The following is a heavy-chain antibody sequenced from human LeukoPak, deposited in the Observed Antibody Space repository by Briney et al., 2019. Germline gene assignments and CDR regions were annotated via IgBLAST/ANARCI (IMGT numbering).Heavy chain of an antibody. D-gene: IGHD4-23*01. J-gene: IGHJ3*02. V-gene: IGHV3-74*01. CDR2: INSDGSST. Sequence: PGGSLRLSCAASGFTFSSYWMHCVRQAPGKGLVWVSRINSDGSSTSYADSVKGRFTTSRDNAKNTLYLQMNNLRAEDTAVYYCSSGNAHAFDIWGQGTMVTVSS. CDR3: SSGNAHAFDI. CDR1: GFTFSSYW.